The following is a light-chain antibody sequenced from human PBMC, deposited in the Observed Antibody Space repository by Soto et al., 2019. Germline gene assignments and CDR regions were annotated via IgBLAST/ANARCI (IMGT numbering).Light chain of an antibody. CDR2: DVS. Sequence: QSVLTQPASVSGSPGQSITMSCTDVGFYGLVSWYQQHPGKVPKLMIYDVSKRPSGVSERFSGAKSGNTAYVTISALQADDEADYYCSLAAGSSIYVFGTGTKVTVL. CDR1: VGFYGL. J-gene: IGLJ1*01. CDR3: SLAAGSSIYV. V-gene: IGLV2-23*02.